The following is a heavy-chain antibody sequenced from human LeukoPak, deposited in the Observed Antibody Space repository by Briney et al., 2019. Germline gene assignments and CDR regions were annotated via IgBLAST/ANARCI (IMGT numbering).Heavy chain of an antibody. CDR2: IYPNSGGT. CDR1: GYTFTGYY. V-gene: IGHV1-2*06. J-gene: IGHJ4*02. D-gene: IGHD5-18*01. Sequence: ASVKVSCKAPGYTFTGYYMHWVRQAPGQGLEWMGRIYPNSGGTNYAQKFQGRVTVTRDTSISTAYMQLSRLRSDDTAVYYCATGRGYSYGFDYWGQGTLVTVSS. CDR3: ATGRGYSYGFDY.